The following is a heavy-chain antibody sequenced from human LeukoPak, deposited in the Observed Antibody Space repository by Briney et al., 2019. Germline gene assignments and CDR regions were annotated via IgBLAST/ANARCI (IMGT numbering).Heavy chain of an antibody. Sequence: GGSLRLSCAASGFTFSSYSMNWVRQAPGKGLEWISYISGSSSGIYYADSVRGRFTISRDNARNSLHLQMNSLRVEDTAVYYCARGGAARPDIWGQGTMVIVSS. CDR3: ARGGAARPDI. J-gene: IGHJ3*02. V-gene: IGHV3-48*01. CDR2: ISGSSSGI. CDR1: GFTFSSYS. D-gene: IGHD6-6*01.